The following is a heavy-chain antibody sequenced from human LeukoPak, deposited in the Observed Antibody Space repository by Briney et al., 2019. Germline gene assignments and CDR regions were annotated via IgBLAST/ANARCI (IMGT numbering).Heavy chain of an antibody. Sequence: SVKVSCKASGGTFSSYAISWVRQAPGQRLEWMGRIIPIFGTANYAQKFQGRVTITTDESTSTAYMELSSLRSEDTAVYYCARYSLDAFDIWGQGTMVTVSS. V-gene: IGHV1-69*05. CDR1: GGTFSSYA. CDR2: IIPIFGTA. CDR3: ARYSLDAFDI. D-gene: IGHD2-15*01. J-gene: IGHJ3*02.